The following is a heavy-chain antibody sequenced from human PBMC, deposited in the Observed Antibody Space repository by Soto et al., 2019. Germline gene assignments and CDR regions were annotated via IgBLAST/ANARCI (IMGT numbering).Heavy chain of an antibody. CDR1: GGSISSYY. V-gene: IGHV4-4*07. J-gene: IGHJ4*02. CDR3: ARGQREGDFWSGYYTNYFDY. D-gene: IGHD3-3*01. Sequence: SETLSLTCTVSGGSISSYYWSWIRQPAGKGLEWIGRIYTSGSTNYNPSLKSRVTMSVDTSKNQFSLKLSSVTAADTAVYYCARGQREGDFWSGYYTNYFDYWGQGTLVTSPQ. CDR2: IYTSGST.